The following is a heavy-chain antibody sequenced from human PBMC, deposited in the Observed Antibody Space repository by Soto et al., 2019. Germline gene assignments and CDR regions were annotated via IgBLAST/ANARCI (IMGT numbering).Heavy chain of an antibody. Sequence: QVQLVESGGGVVQPGRSLRLSCAASGFTFSSYGMHWVRQAPGKGLEWVAVISYDGSNKYYADSVKGRFTISRDNSKNTLYLQMNSLRAEDTAVYYCAKGRGYYYYDLPDAFDIWGQGTMVTVSS. V-gene: IGHV3-30*18. J-gene: IGHJ3*02. CDR2: ISYDGSNK. D-gene: IGHD3-10*01. CDR1: GFTFSSYG. CDR3: AKGRGYYYYDLPDAFDI.